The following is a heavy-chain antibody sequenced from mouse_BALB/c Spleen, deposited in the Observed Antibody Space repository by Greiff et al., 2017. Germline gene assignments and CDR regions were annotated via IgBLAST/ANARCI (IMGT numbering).Heavy chain of an antibody. D-gene: IGHD2-3*01. CDR3: TSSMMSKSMDD. CDR2: IYPGNSDT. CDR1: GYSFTSYW. J-gene: IGHJ4*01. V-gene: IGHV1-5*01. Sequence: VQLQQSGAVLARPGASVKMSCKASGYSFTSYWMHWVKQRPGQGLEWIGDIYPGNSDTSYNQKFKGKATLTADTSSSTAYMQHSSLTNEDSAVYYDTSSMMSKSMDDWGQGTSVTVSA.